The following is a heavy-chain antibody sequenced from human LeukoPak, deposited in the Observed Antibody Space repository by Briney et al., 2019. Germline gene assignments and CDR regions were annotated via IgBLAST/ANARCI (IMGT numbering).Heavy chain of an antibody. V-gene: IGHV4-34*01. D-gene: IGHD6-6*01. CDR1: GGSFSGYY. CDR2: INHSGST. CDR3: ARSFGGSSSIAFDY. Sequence: SETLSLTCAVYGGSFSGYYWSWIRQPPGKGLEWIGEINHSGSTNYNPSLKSRVTISVDTSKNQFSLKLSSVTAADTAVYYCARSFGGSSSIAFDYWGQGTLVTISS. J-gene: IGHJ4*02.